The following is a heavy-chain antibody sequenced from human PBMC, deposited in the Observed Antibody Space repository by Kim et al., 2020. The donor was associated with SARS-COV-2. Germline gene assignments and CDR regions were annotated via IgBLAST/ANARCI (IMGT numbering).Heavy chain of an antibody. CDR1: GFTFSSYG. CDR3: AKELWDNWNYG. D-gene: IGHD1-7*01. J-gene: IGHJ4*02. V-gene: IGHV3-30*18. Sequence: GGSLRLSCAASGFTFSSYGMHWVRQAPGKGLEWVAVISYDGSNKYYADSVKGRFTISRDNSKNTLYLQMNSLRAEDTAVYYCAKELWDNWNYGWGQGTLVTVSS. CDR2: ISYDGSNK.